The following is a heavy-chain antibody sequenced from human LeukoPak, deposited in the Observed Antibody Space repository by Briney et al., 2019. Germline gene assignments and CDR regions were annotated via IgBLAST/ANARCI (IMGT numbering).Heavy chain of an antibody. CDR1: GFTFSGYV. CDR3: ARVYNSGSYSPDWFDP. Sequence: GGSLRLSCAASGFTFSGYVMHWVRQAPGKGLEWVAVISYDGSNKYYADSVKGRFTISRDNSKNTLYLQMNSLRAEDTAVYYCARVYNSGSYSPDWFDPWGQGTLVTVSS. J-gene: IGHJ5*02. D-gene: IGHD1-26*01. V-gene: IGHV3-30*04. CDR2: ISYDGSNK.